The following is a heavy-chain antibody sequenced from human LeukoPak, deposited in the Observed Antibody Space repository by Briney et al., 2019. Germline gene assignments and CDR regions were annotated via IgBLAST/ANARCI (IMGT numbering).Heavy chain of an antibody. CDR2: INHSGST. CDR1: GGSFSGYY. J-gene: IGHJ6*03. Sequence: PSETLSLTCAVYGGSFSGYYWNWIRQPPGKGLEWIGEINHSGSTNYNPSLKSRVTISVDTSKNQFSLKLSSVTAADTAVYYCARLNMVRGAPKFYYYYFMDVWGKGTTVTISS. D-gene: IGHD3-10*01. CDR3: ARLNMVRGAPKFYYYYFMDV. V-gene: IGHV4-34*01.